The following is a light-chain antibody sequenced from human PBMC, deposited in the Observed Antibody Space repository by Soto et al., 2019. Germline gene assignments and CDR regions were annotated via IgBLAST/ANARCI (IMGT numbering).Light chain of an antibody. Sequence: DIVLTQSPSFLSASVGDRVTITCRASQAASSYLAWYQQKPGKAPKLLIYAASTWPTGIPARFSGSGSGTEFTLTISSLQPEDFAIYYCQQNKSYPLTFGQGTRLEIK. CDR2: AAS. CDR3: QQNKSYPLT. J-gene: IGKJ5*01. CDR1: QAASSY. V-gene: IGKV1-9*01.